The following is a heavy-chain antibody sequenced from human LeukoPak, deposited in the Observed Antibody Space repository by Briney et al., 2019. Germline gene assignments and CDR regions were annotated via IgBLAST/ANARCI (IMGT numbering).Heavy chain of an antibody. V-gene: IGHV3-48*03. Sequence: SGGSLRLSCAASGFTFSSYEMNWVRQAPGKGLEWVAYSSYSGSIIYYADSVKGRFTISRDNSKNTLYLQMNSLRAEDTAVYYCAKDGFGDYASHYYYYYMDVWGKGTTVTISS. CDR1: GFTFSSYE. D-gene: IGHD4-17*01. CDR2: SSYSGSII. J-gene: IGHJ6*03. CDR3: AKDGFGDYASHYYYYYMDV.